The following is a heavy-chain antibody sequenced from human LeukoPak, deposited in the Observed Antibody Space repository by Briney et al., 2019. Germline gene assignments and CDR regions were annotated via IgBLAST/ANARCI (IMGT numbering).Heavy chain of an antibody. V-gene: IGHV4-39*01. Sequence: PSETLSLTCTVSGGSISSSSYYWGWIRQPPGKGLEWIGSIYYSGSTYYNPSLKSRVTISVDTSKNQFSLKLSAVTAPDRAVYYCARLVATIRDLDYWGQGTLVAVSS. CDR1: GGSISSSSYY. CDR3: ARLVATIRDLDY. CDR2: IYYSGST. J-gene: IGHJ4*02. D-gene: IGHD5-12*01.